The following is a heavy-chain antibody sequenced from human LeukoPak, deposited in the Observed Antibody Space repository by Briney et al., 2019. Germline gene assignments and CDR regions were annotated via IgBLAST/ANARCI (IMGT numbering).Heavy chain of an antibody. J-gene: IGHJ4*02. D-gene: IGHD1-14*01. CDR3: ARDLLNQVARDY. V-gene: IGHV3-21*01. CDR1: GFTFSSYS. Sequence: GGSLRLSCAASGFTFSSYSMNWVRQAPGKGLEWVSSISSSSSYIYYADSVKGRFTISRDNAKNPLYLQMNSLRAEDTAVYYCARDLLNQVARDYWGQGTLVTVSS. CDR2: ISSSSSYI.